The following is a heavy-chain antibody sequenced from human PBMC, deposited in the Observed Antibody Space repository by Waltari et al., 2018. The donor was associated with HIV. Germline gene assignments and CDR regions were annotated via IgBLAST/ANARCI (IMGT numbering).Heavy chain of an antibody. CDR1: GFTFSSYS. CDR2: ISSTSNTI. D-gene: IGHD2-15*01. J-gene: IGHJ6*02. CDR3: AKEVVALPHYYYYGLDV. V-gene: IGHV3-48*04. Sequence: EVQLVESGGGLVQPGGSLRTSCAASGFTFSSYSMNWVGQAPGKGLEWVSYISSTSNTIYYADSVKGRFTVSRDNAKNSLSLQMNSLRAEDTAVYFCAKEVVALPHYYYYGLDVWGQGTTVTVSS.